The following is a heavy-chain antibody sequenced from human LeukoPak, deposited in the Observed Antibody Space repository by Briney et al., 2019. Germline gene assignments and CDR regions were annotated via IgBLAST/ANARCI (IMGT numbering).Heavy chain of an antibody. J-gene: IGHJ6*03. CDR1: GFTVSSNY. Sequence: GGSLRLSCAASGFTVSSNYMSWVRQAPGKGLEWVSVIYSGGSTYYADSVKGRFTISRDNSKNTLYLQMNSLRAEDTAVYYCARAQGYYYYYMDVWGKGTTVTISS. V-gene: IGHV3-66*01. CDR3: ARAQGYYYYYMDV. CDR2: IYSGGST.